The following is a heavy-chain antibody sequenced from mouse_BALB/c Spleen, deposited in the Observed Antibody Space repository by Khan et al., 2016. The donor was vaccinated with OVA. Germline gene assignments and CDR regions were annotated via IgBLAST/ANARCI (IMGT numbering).Heavy chain of an antibody. Sequence: QVQLKQSGAELVRPGASVKLSCKASGYTFTNYWINWVKQRPGQGLEWIGNIYPSDSYTNYNQKFKDKATLTVDKSSSTPYLQLSSPTSEDSAVYYCTREGGTDGAMDYWGQGTSVTVSS. J-gene: IGHJ4*01. V-gene: IGHV1S126*01. D-gene: IGHD2-14*01. CDR2: IYPSDSYT. CDR3: TREGGTDGAMDY. CDR1: GYTFTNYW.